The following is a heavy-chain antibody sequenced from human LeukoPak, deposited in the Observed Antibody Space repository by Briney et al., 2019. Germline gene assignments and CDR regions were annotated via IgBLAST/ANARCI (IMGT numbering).Heavy chain of an antibody. CDR1: GFTFSSYG. Sequence: GRSLRLSCAASGFTFSSYGMHWVRQAPGKGLEWVAVISYDGSNKYYADSVKGRFTISRDNSKNTLYLQMNSLRAEDTAVYYCARATKAFDYWGQGTPVTVSS. J-gene: IGHJ4*02. CDR2: ISYDGSNK. CDR3: ARATKAFDY. V-gene: IGHV3-30*03. D-gene: IGHD5-12*01.